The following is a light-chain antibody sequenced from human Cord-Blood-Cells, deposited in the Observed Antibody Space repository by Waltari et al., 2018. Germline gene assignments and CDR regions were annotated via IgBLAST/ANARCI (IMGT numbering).Light chain of an antibody. CDR3: QQYYSYPRT. CDR1: QGISSY. Sequence: IRMTQSPSSFSASTGDRVTITCRASQGISSYLAWYQQKPGKAPKLLIYAASTFQSGVPSRFSGSESVTDFTLTISCLQSEDLATYYCQQYYSYPRTFVQVTKVENK. V-gene: IGKV1-8*01. J-gene: IGKJ1*01. CDR2: AAS.